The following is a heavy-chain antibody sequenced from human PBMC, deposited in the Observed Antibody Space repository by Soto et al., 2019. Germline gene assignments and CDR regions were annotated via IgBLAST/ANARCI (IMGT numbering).Heavy chain of an antibody. V-gene: IGHV3-30*02. CDR1: GFTFSSYG. J-gene: IGHJ5*02. D-gene: IGHD3-3*01. CDR2: IWYDGSNK. Sequence: GSLRLSCAASGFTFSSYGMHWVRQAPGKGLEWVAVIWYDGSNKYYADSVKGRFTISRDNSKNTLYLQMNSLRAEDTAVYYCANFAFQSTLSDPWGQGTLVTVSS. CDR3: ANFAFQSTLSDP.